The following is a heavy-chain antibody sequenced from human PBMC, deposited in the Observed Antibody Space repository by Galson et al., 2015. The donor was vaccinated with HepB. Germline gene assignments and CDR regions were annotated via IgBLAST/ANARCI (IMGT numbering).Heavy chain of an antibody. D-gene: IGHD1-26*01. V-gene: IGHV3-74*01. Sequence: SLRLSCAASGFTFSNYWMHWVRQAPGKGLVWVSRINSDGSSTSYADSVKGRFTISRDNAKNTQFLQMNSLRAEDTAVYYCTRWEPSTKAAFDIWGQGTMVTVSS. CDR1: GFTFSNYW. CDR2: INSDGSST. CDR3: TRWEPSTKAAFDI. J-gene: IGHJ3*02.